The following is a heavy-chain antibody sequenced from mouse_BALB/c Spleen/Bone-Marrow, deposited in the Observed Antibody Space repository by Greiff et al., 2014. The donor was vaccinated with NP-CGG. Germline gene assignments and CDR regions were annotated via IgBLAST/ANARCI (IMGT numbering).Heavy chain of an antibody. Sequence: DVKLQESGGGLVQPGGSRKLSCAASGFTFRSFGMHWARQAPEKGLEWVAYISGGTSTIYYADTVKGRFTIPRDNPNNTLFLQMTSLRSEDTAMYYCVRGGYYVPSYFDSWGQGTTLTVSS. CDR2: ISGGTSTI. CDR1: GFTFRSFG. D-gene: IGHD2-3*01. V-gene: IGHV5-17*02. J-gene: IGHJ2*01. CDR3: VRGGYYVPSYFDS.